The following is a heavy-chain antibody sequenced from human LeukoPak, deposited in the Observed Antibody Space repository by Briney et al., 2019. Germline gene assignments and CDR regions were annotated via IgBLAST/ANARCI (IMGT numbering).Heavy chain of an antibody. CDR3: AVNSTKHTFDI. CDR1: GGSMSPFY. J-gene: IGHJ3*02. V-gene: IGHV4-59*08. CDR2: IYYSGGT. Sequence: SETLSLTCTVSGGSMSPFYWSWIRQSPGKGLEWIGSIYYSGGTNYNPSLKSRVTISVDTSKNQFSLELSSVTAADTAVYYCAVNSTKHTFDIWGQGTMVTLSS. D-gene: IGHD1-1*01.